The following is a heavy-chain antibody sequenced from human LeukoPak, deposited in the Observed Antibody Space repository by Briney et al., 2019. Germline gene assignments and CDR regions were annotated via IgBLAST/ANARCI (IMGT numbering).Heavy chain of an antibody. J-gene: IGHJ4*02. CDR3: ARSRYYDSSGYYRPYYFDY. Sequence: SETLSLTCTVSGYSISSGYYWGWIRQPPGKGLEWIGSIYHSGRTFYNPSLKSRVTISVDTSKNQFSLKLTSVTAADTAVYYCARSRYYDSSGYYRPYYFDYWGQGTLVTVSS. CDR2: IYHSGRT. V-gene: IGHV4-38-2*02. CDR1: GYSISSGYY. D-gene: IGHD3-22*01.